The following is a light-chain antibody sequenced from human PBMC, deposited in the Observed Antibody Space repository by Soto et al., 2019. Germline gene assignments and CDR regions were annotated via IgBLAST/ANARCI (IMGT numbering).Light chain of an antibody. CDR1: SSYVGGYNY. CDR3: SSYAGSYTFVV. V-gene: IGLV2-11*01. CDR2: DVT. Sequence: QSVLTQPRSVSGSPGQSVTISCTGTSSYVGGYNYVSWYQQGPGKAPKVMIYDVTKRPSGVPDRFSGSKSGNSAYLTISGLQAEDEGDYYCSSYAGSYTFVVFGGGTKLTVL. J-gene: IGLJ2*01.